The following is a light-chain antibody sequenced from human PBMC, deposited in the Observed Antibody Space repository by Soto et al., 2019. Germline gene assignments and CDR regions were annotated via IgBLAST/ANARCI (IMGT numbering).Light chain of an antibody. V-gene: IGKV1-5*01. CDR1: HSIRDY. CDR3: QQYETYSLT. J-gene: IGKJ4*01. CDR2: DAS. Sequence: DIQMTQSPSTLSASVGYSITITWRASHSIRDYLAWYQQKPGKAPHLLIYDASNLESGVPSRFSGSGSGTEFTLTISSLRPDDFASYYWQQYETYSLTFGGGTRVEIK.